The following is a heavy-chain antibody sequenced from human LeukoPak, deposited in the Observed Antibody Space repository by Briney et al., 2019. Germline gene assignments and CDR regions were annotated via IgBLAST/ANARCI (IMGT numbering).Heavy chain of an antibody. V-gene: IGHV1-8*01. J-gene: IGHJ4*02. D-gene: IGHD5-18*01. CDR2: MNPNSGNT. CDR1: GYTFTSYD. CDR3: AYGGYSYGEFDY. Sequence: ASVKVSCKASGYTFTSYDINWVRQATGQGLEWMGWMNPNSGNTGYAQKFQGRVTMTRNTSISTAYMELSSLRSEDTAVYYCAYGGYSYGEFDYWGRGTLVTVSS.